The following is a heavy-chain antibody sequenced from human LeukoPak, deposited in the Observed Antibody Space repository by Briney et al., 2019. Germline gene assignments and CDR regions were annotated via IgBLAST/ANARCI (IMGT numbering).Heavy chain of an antibody. CDR2: IIPILGIA. CDR1: GYTSTGYY. Sequence: GASVKVSCKASGYTSTGYYMHWVRQAPGQGLEWMGRIIPILGIANYAQKFQGRVTITADKSTSTAYMELSSLRSEDTAVYYCARDGYGYNYNFLDYWGQGTLVTVSS. CDR3: ARDGYGYNYNFLDY. D-gene: IGHD5-24*01. J-gene: IGHJ4*02. V-gene: IGHV1-69*04.